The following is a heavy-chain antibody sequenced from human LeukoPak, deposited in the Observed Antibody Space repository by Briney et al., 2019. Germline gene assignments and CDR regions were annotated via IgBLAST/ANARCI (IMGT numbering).Heavy chain of an antibody. CDR2: TYYRSTWYN. D-gene: IGHD2-2*01. CDR1: GDSVSSNSVT. V-gene: IGHV6-1*01. CDR3: ARRLTQYDCFDP. Sequence: SQTLSLTCAISGDSVSSNSVTWNWIRQSPSRGLEWLGRTYYRSTWYNDYAVSVRGRITVNPDTSKNQFSLHLNSVTPEDTTVYYCARRLTQYDCFDPWGQGILVTVSS. J-gene: IGHJ5*02.